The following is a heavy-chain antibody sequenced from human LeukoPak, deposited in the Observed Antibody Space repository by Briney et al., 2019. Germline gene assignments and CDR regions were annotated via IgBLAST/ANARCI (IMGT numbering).Heavy chain of an antibody. J-gene: IGHJ6*03. CDR3: ASSVSVGAVYYYYYYMDV. V-gene: IGHV1-69*05. D-gene: IGHD1-26*01. CDR2: IIPIFGTA. CDR1: GGTFSSYA. Sequence: GASVNVSCKASGGTFSSYAISWVRQAPGQGLEWMGRIIPIFGTANYAQKFQGRVTITTDESTSTAYMELSSLRSEDTAVYYCASSVSVGAVYYYYYYMDVWGKGTTVTVSS.